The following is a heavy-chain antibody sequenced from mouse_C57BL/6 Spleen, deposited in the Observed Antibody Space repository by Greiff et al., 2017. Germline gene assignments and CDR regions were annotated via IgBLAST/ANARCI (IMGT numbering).Heavy chain of an antibody. J-gene: IGHJ1*03. CDR1: GFTFSDYY. CDR2: ISDGGGST. V-gene: IGHV5-12*01. D-gene: IGHD1-1*01. CDR3: ARHAGSSYWYFDV. Sequence: EVKLVESGGGLVQPGGSLKLSCAASGFTFSDYYMYWVRQTPEKRLEWVAYISDGGGSTYYPDTVKGRFTISRDNAKNTLYLQMSRLKSEDTAMYYCARHAGSSYWYFDVWGTGTTVTVSS.